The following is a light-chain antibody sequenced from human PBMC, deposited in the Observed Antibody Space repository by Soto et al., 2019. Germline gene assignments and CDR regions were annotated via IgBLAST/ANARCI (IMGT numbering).Light chain of an antibody. Sequence: DFQLTQSPSFLSASVGDRVTITCRASQGISNYLAWYQQKPGTAPKLLISAASTLQSGVPSRFSGSRSGTEFTLTISSLQPEDFASYYCQQLIFYPRTFGQGTKVDIK. CDR3: QQLIFYPRT. CDR2: AAS. J-gene: IGKJ1*01. V-gene: IGKV1-9*01. CDR1: QGISNY.